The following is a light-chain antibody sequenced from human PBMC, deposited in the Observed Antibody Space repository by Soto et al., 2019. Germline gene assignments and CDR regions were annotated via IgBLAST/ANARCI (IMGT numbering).Light chain of an antibody. CDR3: LQHTTYPIT. J-gene: IGKJ3*01. Sequence: DIQMTQSPSTLSGSVGDRVTITCRASRTISSWLAWYQQKPGKAPKLLIYKASTLKSGVPSRFSGSGSGTEFTLTISSLQPDDFATYYCLQHTTYPITFGPGTKVDIK. CDR1: RTISSW. V-gene: IGKV1-5*03. CDR2: KAS.